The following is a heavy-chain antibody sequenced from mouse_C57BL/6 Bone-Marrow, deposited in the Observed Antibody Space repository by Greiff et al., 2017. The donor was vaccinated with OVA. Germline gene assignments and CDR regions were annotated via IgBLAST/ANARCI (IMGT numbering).Heavy chain of an antibody. D-gene: IGHD1-1*01. V-gene: IGHV5-4*01. CDR2: ISDGGSYT. CDR3: ARESYYYGSAY. J-gene: IGHJ3*01. CDR1: GFTFSSYA. Sequence: VQLKESGGGLVKPGGSLKLSCAASGFTFSSYAMSWVRQTPEKRLEWVATISDGGSYTYYPDNVKGRFTISRDNAKNNLYLQMSHLKSEDTAMYYCARESYYYGSAYWGQGTLVTVSA.